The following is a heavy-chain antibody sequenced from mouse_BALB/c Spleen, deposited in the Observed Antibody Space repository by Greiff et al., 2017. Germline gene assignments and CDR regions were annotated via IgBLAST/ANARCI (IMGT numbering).Heavy chain of an antibody. CDR2: ISSGGSYT. D-gene: IGHD2-4*01. J-gene: IGHJ4*01. CDR3: ARPYDYDAFYAMDY. CDR1: GFTFSSYA. V-gene: IGHV5-9-3*01. Sequence: VQRVESGGGLVKPGGSLKLSCAASGFTFSSYAMSWVRQTPEKRLEWVATISSGGSYTYYPDSVKGRFTISRDNAKNTLYLQMSSLRSEDTAMYYCARPYDYDAFYAMDYWGQGTSVTVSS.